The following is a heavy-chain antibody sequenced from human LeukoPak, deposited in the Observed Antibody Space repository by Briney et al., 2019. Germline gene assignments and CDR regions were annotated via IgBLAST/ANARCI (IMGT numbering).Heavy chain of an antibody. Sequence: TSETLSLTCTVSGGSVSSGSYYWSWIRQPPGKGLEWIGYIYYSGSTNYNPSLKSRVTISVDTSKNQFSLKLSSVTAADTAVYYCARHVRRSYHRYFDYWGQGTLVTVSS. D-gene: IGHD1-26*01. CDR1: GGSVSSGSYY. CDR3: ARHVRRSYHRYFDY. J-gene: IGHJ4*02. CDR2: IYYSGST. V-gene: IGHV4-61*01.